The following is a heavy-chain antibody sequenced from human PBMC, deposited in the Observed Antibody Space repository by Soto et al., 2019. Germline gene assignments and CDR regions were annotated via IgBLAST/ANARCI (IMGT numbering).Heavy chain of an antibody. Sequence: QVQLVESGGGVVQPGRSLRLSCAASGFTFSSFGIHWVRQAPGKGLEWVAAISHDERSKYYADSVKGRFSISRDNSKNTLFLQMNSLRDEDTALYYCAPGVSGWKFDYWGQGTLVTVSS. CDR1: GFTFSSFG. J-gene: IGHJ4*02. D-gene: IGHD6-19*01. CDR2: ISHDERSK. CDR3: APGVSGWKFDY. V-gene: IGHV3-30*03.